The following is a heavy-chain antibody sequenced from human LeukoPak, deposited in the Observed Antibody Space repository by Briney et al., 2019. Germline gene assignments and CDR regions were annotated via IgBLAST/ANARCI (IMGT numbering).Heavy chain of an antibody. CDR3: AREVAVAGTVDY. Sequence: PSETLSLTCTVSGGSISSYYWSWIRQPPGKGLEWIGYIYHSGSTYYNPSLKSRVTISVDTSKNQFSLKLSSVTAADTAVYYCAREVAVAGTVDYWGQGTLVTVSS. J-gene: IGHJ4*02. V-gene: IGHV4-59*12. CDR1: GGSISSYY. D-gene: IGHD6-19*01. CDR2: IYHSGST.